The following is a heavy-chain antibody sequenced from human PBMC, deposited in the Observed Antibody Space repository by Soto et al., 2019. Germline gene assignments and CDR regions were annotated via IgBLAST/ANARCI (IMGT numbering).Heavy chain of an antibody. D-gene: IGHD3-9*01. CDR1: GGSISSSGSY. Sequence: PSETLSLTCTVSGGSISSSGSYWGWVRQPPGKGLEWIVSFYYTGGTYSTYYNPSLKSRVTISVDTSKRQFSLNLRSVTAADTAVYYCARDDWNYIAYWGQGTLVTVSS. J-gene: IGHJ4*02. V-gene: IGHV4-39*02. CDR3: ARDDWNYIAY. CDR2: FYYTGGTYST.